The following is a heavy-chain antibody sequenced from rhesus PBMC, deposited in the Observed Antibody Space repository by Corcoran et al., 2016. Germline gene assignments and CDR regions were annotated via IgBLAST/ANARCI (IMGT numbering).Heavy chain of an antibody. CDR1: GYTFGDYA. CDR3: ARDEQRPLSVYFDY. Sequence: EVQLVESGGGVVVPGGSLRLSCAASGYTFGDYAMRWVGQAPGEVGGWVSGMSWSGGNTYYADSVKGRFTIARDNAKNSLYLQMGSLRAEDTALYYCARDEQRPLSVYFDYWGQGVLVTVSS. D-gene: IGHD6-31*01. V-gene: IGHV3-201*01. CDR2: MSWSGGNT. J-gene: IGHJ4*01.